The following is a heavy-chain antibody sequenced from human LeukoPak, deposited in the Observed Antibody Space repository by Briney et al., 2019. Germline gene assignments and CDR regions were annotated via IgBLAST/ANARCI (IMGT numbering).Heavy chain of an antibody. D-gene: IGHD3-10*01. CDR3: AKTGDYYGSGSYYRAIDY. V-gene: IGHV3-23*01. CDR2: ISGSGGST. Sequence: GGSLRLSCAASGFTFSSYAMSWVRQAPGKGLEWVSAISGSGGSTYYADPVKGRFTISRDNSKNTLYLQMNSLRAEDTAVYYCAKTGDYYGSGSYYRAIDYWGQGTLVTVSS. CDR1: GFTFSSYA. J-gene: IGHJ4*02.